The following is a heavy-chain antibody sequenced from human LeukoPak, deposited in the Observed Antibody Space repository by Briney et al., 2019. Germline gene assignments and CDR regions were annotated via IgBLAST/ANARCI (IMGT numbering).Heavy chain of an antibody. V-gene: IGHV3-21*01. D-gene: IGHD3-10*01. J-gene: IGHJ6*02. CDR2: ISSSSSYI. Sequence: GGSLRLSCAASGFTFSSYSMNWVRQAPGKGLEGVSSISSSSSYIYYADSVKGRFTISRDNAKNSLYLQMNSLRAEDTAVYYCARDLYYGSGSYYQSGYYGMDVWGQGTTVTVSS. CDR3: ARDLYYGSGSYYQSGYYGMDV. CDR1: GFTFSSYS.